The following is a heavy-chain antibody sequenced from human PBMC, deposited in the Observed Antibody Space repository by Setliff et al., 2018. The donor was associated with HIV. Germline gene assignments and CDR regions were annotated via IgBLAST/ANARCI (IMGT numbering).Heavy chain of an antibody. Sequence: SETLSLTCTVSDGSISTSNYYWGWVRQPPGKGLEWVGNVDYTGSTYYNPSLKSRVTISVDTSKNQFSLRLNSVTAADTAVYYCARQGNIVVVTSFDYWGQGTLVTVSS. J-gene: IGHJ4*02. CDR2: VDYTGST. CDR1: DGSISTSNYY. V-gene: IGHV4-39*07. D-gene: IGHD2-21*02. CDR3: ARQGNIVVVTSFDY.